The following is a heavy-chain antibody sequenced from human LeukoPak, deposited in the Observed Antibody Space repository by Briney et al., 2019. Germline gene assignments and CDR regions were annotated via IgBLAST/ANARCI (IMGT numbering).Heavy chain of an antibody. J-gene: IGHJ5*02. CDR1: GFTFSSYA. CDR3: ARGSPPGYLNWFDP. CDR2: ISSSSSYI. V-gene: IGHV3-21*01. Sequence: GGSLRLSCAASGFTFSSYAMSWVRQAPGKGLEWVSSISSSSSYIYCADSVKGRFTISRDNAKNSLYLQMNSLRAEDTAVYYCARGSPPGYLNWFDPWGQGTLVTVSS. D-gene: IGHD5-18*01.